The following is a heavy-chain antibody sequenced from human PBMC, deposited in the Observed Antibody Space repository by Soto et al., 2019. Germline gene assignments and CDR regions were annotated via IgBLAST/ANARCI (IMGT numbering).Heavy chain of an antibody. CDR1: GFTFSSYA. V-gene: IGHV3-23*01. D-gene: IGHD3-16*01. J-gene: IGHJ4*02. CDR3: AMGSAASRPYYFDY. Sequence: EVQLLDSGGGLVQPGGSLRLSCAASGFTFSSYAMSWVRQAPGKGLEWVSAISGSSTYYADSVNGRFTISRDKSKHTVCPQMTSLRAEDTAVYYCAMGSAASRPYYFDYWGQGTLVTVSS. CDR2: ISGSST.